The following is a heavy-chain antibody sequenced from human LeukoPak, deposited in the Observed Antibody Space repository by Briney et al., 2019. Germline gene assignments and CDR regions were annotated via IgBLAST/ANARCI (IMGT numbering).Heavy chain of an antibody. CDR1: GGSISSYY. CDR3: ARSTGRDGFNRLYYFDY. D-gene: IGHD5-24*01. V-gene: IGHV4-4*07. J-gene: IGHJ4*02. CDR2: IYTSGST. Sequence: SETLSLTCTVSGGSISSYYWSWIRQPAGKGLEWIGRIYTSGSTNYNPSLKSRVTMSVDTSKNQFSLKLSSVTAADTAVYHCARSTGRDGFNRLYYFDYWGQGALVTVSS.